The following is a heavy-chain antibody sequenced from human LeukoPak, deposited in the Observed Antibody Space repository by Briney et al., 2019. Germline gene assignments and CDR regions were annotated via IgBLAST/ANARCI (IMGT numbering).Heavy chain of an antibody. CDR3: ARAGEGLLAYSFDI. J-gene: IGHJ3*02. CDR2: INSDGSGT. Sequence: GGSLRLSCAASGFTFSSNWMHWVRQGPGKGLVWVSRINSDGSGTSYADSVKGCFTISRDNAKNTLYLQMNSLRAEDTAVYYCARAGEGLLAYSFDIWGQGTMVTVSS. CDR1: GFTFSSNW. V-gene: IGHV3-74*01. D-gene: IGHD1-26*01.